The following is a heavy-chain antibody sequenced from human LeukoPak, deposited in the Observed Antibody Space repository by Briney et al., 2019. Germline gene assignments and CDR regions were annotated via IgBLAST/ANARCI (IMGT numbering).Heavy chain of an antibody. Sequence: ASVKVSCKASGGTFSSYAISWVRQAPGQGLEWMGGIIPIFGTANYAQKFQGRVTITADESTSTAYMELSSLRSEDTAVYYCARVVPRSRTIFGVVRWFDPWGQGTLVTVSS. J-gene: IGHJ5*02. D-gene: IGHD3-3*01. V-gene: IGHV1-69*13. CDR1: GGTFSSYA. CDR2: IIPIFGTA. CDR3: ARVVPRSRTIFGVVRWFDP.